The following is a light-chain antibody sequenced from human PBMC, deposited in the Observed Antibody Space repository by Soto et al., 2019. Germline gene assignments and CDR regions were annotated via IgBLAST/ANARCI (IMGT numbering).Light chain of an antibody. J-gene: IGKJ4*01. V-gene: IGKV1-12*01. CDR3: QQAHSLPLT. CDR1: QGVSTW. CDR2: GAS. Sequence: DIQMTQFPSSVSASVGDRVTITCRASQGVSTWVAWYQQKPGKAPKVLIYGASNLQSAVPSRFSGSGSGTDFTLTIRSLQPEDFATYYCQQAHSLPLTFGGGTKVEI.